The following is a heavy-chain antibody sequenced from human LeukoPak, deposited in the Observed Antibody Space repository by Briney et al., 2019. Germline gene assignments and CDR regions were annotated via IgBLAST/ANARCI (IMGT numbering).Heavy chain of an antibody. CDR1: GFTFSSYA. V-gene: IGHV3-23*01. J-gene: IGHJ4*02. CDR3: AKGPYSSGWSANYFDY. CDR2: ISGSGGST. Sequence: PGGSLRLSCAAPGFTFSSYAMSWVRQAPGKGLEWVSAISGSGGSTYYADSVKGRFTISRDNSKNTLYLQMNSLRAEDTAVYYCAKGPYSSGWSANYFDYWGQGTLVTVSS. D-gene: IGHD6-19*01.